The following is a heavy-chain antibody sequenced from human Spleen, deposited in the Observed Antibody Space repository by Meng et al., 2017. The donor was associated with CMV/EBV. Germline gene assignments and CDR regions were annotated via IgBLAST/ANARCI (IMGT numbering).Heavy chain of an antibody. D-gene: IGHD4-23*01. J-gene: IGHJ6*02. CDR2: ISYDGSNK. CDR1: GFTFSSYA. Sequence: GESLKISCAASGFTFSSYAMHWVRQAPGKGLEWVAVISYDGSNKYYADSVKGRFTISRDNSKNTLYLQMNSLRAEDTAVYYCAALGDYGGNGYYYGMDVWGQGTTVTVSS. V-gene: IGHV3-30-3*01. CDR3: AALGDYGGNGYYYGMDV.